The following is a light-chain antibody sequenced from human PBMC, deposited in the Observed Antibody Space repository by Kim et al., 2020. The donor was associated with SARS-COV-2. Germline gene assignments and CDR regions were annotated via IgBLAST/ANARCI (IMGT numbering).Light chain of an antibody. CDR1: TGAVTSRYY. CDR3: LLYYGGGWV. J-gene: IGLJ3*02. CDR2: STT. Sequence: QTVVTQEPSPTVSPGGTVTLTCASSTGAVTSRYYPNWFQQKPGQAPRALIYSTTYKYSWTPARFSGSLLGGQAALTLSGAQPEDEADYYCLLYYGGGWVFGGGTHLTVL. V-gene: IGLV7-43*01.